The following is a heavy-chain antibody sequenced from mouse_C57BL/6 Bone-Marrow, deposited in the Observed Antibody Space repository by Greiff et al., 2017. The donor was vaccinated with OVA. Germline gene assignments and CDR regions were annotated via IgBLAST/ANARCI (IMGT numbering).Heavy chain of an antibody. CDR1: GYAFSSSW. V-gene: IGHV1-82*01. D-gene: IGHD1-1*01. CDR3: ARFTTVVATDWYFDV. CDR2: IYPGDGET. Sequence: VKLQESGPELVKPGASVKISCKASGYAFSSSWMNWVKQRPGKGLEWIGRIYPGDGETNYNGKFKGKATLTADKSSSTAYMQLSSLTSEDSAVYFCARFTTVVATDWYFDVWGTGTTVTVSS. J-gene: IGHJ1*03.